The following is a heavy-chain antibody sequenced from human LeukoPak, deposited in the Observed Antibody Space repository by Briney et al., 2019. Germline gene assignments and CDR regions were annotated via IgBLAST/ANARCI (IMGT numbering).Heavy chain of an antibody. Sequence: ASVKVSCKASGYTFTSYGISWVRQAPGQGLEWMGWISAYNGNTNYAQKLQGRVTMTTDTSTSTAYMELRSLRSDDTAVYYCARVGGGDGSGSYFETNFDYWGQGTLVTVSS. J-gene: IGHJ4*02. D-gene: IGHD3-10*01. CDR1: GYTFTSYG. CDR3: ARVGGGDGSGSYFETNFDY. CDR2: ISAYNGNT. V-gene: IGHV1-18*01.